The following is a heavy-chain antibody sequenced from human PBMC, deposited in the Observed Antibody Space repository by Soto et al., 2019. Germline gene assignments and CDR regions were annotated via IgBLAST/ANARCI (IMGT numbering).Heavy chain of an antibody. V-gene: IGHV4-39*01. J-gene: IGHJ6*02. CDR1: GGSISSSSYY. CDR2: IYYSGST. D-gene: IGHD3-3*01. CDR3: VERSEWLLGLGGMDV. Sequence: SETLSLTCTVSGGSISSSSYYWGWIRQPPGKGLEWIGSIYYSGSTYYNPSLKSRVTISVDTSKNQFSLKLSSVTAADTAVYYCVERSEWLLGLGGMDVWGQGTTVTVSS.